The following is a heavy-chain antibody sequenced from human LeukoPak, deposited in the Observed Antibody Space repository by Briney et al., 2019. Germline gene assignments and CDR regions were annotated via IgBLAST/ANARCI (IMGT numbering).Heavy chain of an antibody. D-gene: IGHD6-19*01. CDR3: ARVSTGWYHYFDS. J-gene: IGHJ4*02. CDR1: GGSMTTRNYY. Sequence: SETLSLTCTVSGGSMTTRNYYWGWIRQSPGKGLEWIGHKYYSGSTYYNPSLKGRVSISVDTTIYQFSLSFSSVTAADTAVYYRARVSTGWYHYFDSWGQGTLVTVSS. CDR2: KYYSGST. V-gene: IGHV4-39*07.